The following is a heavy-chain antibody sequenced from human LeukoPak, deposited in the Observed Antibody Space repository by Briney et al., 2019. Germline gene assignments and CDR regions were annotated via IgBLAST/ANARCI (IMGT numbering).Heavy chain of an antibody. CDR3: ATEGVVRGVIAY. V-gene: IGHV7-4-1*02. J-gene: IGHJ4*02. Sequence: ASVKVSCKASGYSFNSQGMNWVRQAPGQGLEWMGWINTDSGNPTYAQGFTGRFVFSLDTSVSTAYLQISSLKAEDTAFYYCATEGVVRGVIAYWGQGTLVTVSS. CDR1: GYSFNSQG. D-gene: IGHD3-10*01. CDR2: INTDSGNP.